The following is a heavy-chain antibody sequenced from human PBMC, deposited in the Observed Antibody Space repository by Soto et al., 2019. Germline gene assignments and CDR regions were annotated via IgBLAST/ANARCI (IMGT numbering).Heavy chain of an antibody. J-gene: IGHJ4*02. V-gene: IGHV4-59*13. CDR3: ARANWYSEY. Sequence: QVHLQESGPGLVKPSETLSLTCTVSGLSITNNYWSGIRQPPGKGLEWIGYIYYTGNTNYDPSLKSRVTMSVDTSKNQFSLNLASLTAADTAIYYCARANWYSEYWGQGTLVIVSS. D-gene: IGHD1-1*01. CDR1: GLSITNNY. CDR2: IYYTGNT.